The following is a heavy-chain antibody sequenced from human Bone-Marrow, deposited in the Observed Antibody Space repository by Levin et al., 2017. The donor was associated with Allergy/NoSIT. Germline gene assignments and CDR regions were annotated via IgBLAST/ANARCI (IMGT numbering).Heavy chain of an antibody. CDR3: ARGADWFDP. Sequence: KAGESLKISCAASGFIFSDYYMTWIRQAPGRGLEWVSYISTSASNIYYADSVKGRFTVSRDNANNSLFLHMRSLTAEDTAVYYCARGADWFDPWGQGTLVTVSS. J-gene: IGHJ5*02. CDR2: ISTSASNI. CDR1: GFIFSDYY. V-gene: IGHV3-11*01.